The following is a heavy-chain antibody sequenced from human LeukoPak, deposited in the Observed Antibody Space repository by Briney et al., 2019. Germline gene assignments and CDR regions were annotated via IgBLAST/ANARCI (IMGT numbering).Heavy chain of an antibody. Sequence: PGGSLRLSCAASGFTFSSYSMNWVRQAPGKGLEWVSSISSSCSYIFYADSVKGRFPISRDNDKNSLYLQMNSLRADDTAVYYCARDVIVVVVAATGQLWYPNGMDVWGQGTTVTVSS. CDR3: ARDVIVVVVAATGQLWYPNGMDV. CDR2: ISSSCSYI. CDR1: GFTFSSYS. J-gene: IGHJ6*02. V-gene: IGHV3-21*01. D-gene: IGHD2-15*01.